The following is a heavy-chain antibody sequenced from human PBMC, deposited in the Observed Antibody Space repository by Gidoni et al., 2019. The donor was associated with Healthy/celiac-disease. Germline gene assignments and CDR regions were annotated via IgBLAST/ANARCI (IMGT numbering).Heavy chain of an antibody. CDR3: ARDAYDILTGQSDAFDI. CDR1: GFTFSSYS. V-gene: IGHV3-21*01. J-gene: IGHJ3*02. D-gene: IGHD3-9*01. Sequence: EVQLVESGGGLVKPGGSLRLSCAASGFTFSSYSMNCVRQAPGKGLEWVSSISSSSSYIYYADSVKGRFTISRDNAKNSLYLQMNSLRAEDTAVYYCARDAYDILTGQSDAFDIWGQGTMVTVSS. CDR2: ISSSSSYI.